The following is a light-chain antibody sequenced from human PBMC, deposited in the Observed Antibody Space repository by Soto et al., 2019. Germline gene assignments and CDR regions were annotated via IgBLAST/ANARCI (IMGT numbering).Light chain of an antibody. CDR2: GAS. CDR3: QQYNNWPPWT. Sequence: IVITQSPATLSVSPGERATLSCRASQSVSSNLAWYQQKPGQAPRLLIYGASTRATGIPARFSGSGSGTEFTLTISSLQSEDFAVYYCQQYNNWPPWTFGQGTKVDI. CDR1: QSVSSN. J-gene: IGKJ1*01. V-gene: IGKV3-15*01.